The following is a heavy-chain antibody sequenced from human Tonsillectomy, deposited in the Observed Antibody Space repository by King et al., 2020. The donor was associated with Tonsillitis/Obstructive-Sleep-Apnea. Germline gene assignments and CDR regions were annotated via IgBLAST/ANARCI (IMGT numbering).Heavy chain of an antibody. Sequence: VQLVQSGAEVKKPGASVKVSCKASGYTFTSYAMHWVRQAPGQRLEWMGWINAGNGNTKYSQKFQGRVTITRDTSASTAYMELSSLRSEDTAVYYCAGEVVVAARGVPYFFDYWGRGTLVTVSS. CDR2: INAGNGNT. V-gene: IGHV1-3*01. D-gene: IGHD2-15*01. CDR1: GYTFTSYA. CDR3: AGEVVVAARGVPYFFDY. J-gene: IGHJ4*02.